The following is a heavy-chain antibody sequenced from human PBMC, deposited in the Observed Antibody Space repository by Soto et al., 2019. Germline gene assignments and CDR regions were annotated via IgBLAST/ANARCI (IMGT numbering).Heavy chain of an antibody. CDR2: IYYIGRT. J-gene: IGHJ4*02. Sequence: QVQLLESCPGLVKPSQTLSLTCTVSGGSISSDDYYWSWIRQPPGKGLEGIGYIYYIGRTNYNPSLASRLTISIDTAKNQFSLRLSYVSAADTAVYYCAGDRSNSPDYFDYWGQGTLVTVSS. V-gene: IGHV4-30-4*01. CDR1: GGSISSDDYY. D-gene: IGHD2-15*01. CDR3: AGDRSNSPDYFDY.